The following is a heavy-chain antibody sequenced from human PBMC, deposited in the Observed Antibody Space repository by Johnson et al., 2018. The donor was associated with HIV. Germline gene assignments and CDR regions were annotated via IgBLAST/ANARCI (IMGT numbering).Heavy chain of an antibody. J-gene: IGHJ3*02. Sequence: QVQLVESGGGVVQPGRSLRLSCAASGFTFSSYAMHWVRQAPGKGLEWVAVISYDGSNKYYADSVKGRFTISRNDSKNTLYLQMNSLRAEDTAVYYCAKDQGTVPRRDDAFDIWGQGTMVTVAS. CDR1: GFTFSSYA. V-gene: IGHV3-30-3*02. CDR3: AKDQGTVPRRDDAFDI. CDR2: ISYDGSNK. D-gene: IGHD4-17*01.